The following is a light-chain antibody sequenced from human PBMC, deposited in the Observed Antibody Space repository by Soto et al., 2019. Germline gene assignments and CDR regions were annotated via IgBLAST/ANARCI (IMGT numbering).Light chain of an antibody. CDR2: KAS. V-gene: IGKV1-5*03. Sequence: DIQMTQSPSTLSRSVGDRVTITCRASQTISSWLAWYQQKAGKAPKLLIYKASTLKSGVPSRFSGSGSGTEFTLTISSLQPDDFATYYCQQYNSYRWTFGQGTKVDIK. CDR3: QQYNSYRWT. J-gene: IGKJ1*01. CDR1: QTISSW.